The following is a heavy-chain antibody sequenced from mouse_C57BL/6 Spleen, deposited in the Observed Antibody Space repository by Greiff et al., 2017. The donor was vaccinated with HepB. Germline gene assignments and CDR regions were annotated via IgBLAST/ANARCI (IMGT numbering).Heavy chain of an antibody. V-gene: IGHV3-6*01. J-gene: IGHJ4*01. CDR3: ARDEGYYYAMDY. CDR2: ISYDGSN. Sequence: EVQLQQSGPGLVKPSQSLSLTCSVTGYSITSGYYWNWIRQFPGNKLEWMGYISYDGSNNYNPSLKNRISITRDTSKNQFFLKLNSVTTEDTATYYCARDEGYYYAMDYRGQGTSVTVSS. CDR1: GYSITSGYY.